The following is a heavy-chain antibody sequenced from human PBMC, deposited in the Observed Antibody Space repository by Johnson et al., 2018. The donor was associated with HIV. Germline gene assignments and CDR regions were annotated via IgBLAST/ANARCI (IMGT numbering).Heavy chain of an antibody. J-gene: IGHJ3*02. CDR2: IYSGGST. Sequence: VQLVESGGGVVRPGGSLRLSCAASGLTFDDYGMSWVRQAPGKGLEWVSVIYSGGSTYYADSVKGRFTISRDDSKNIVYLQMNSLKTEDTGVYYCTRGGITIFGVVDAFDIWGQGTMITVSS. CDR3: TRGGITIFGVVDAFDI. D-gene: IGHD3-3*01. CDR1: GLTFDDYG. V-gene: IGHV3-66*01.